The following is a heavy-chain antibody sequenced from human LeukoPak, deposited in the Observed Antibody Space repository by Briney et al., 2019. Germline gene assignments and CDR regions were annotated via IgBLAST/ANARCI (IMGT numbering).Heavy chain of an antibody. Sequence: PGGSLRLSCAASGFTFSSYWMSWVRQAPGKGLEWVANIKQDGSEKYYVGSVKGRFTISRDNAKNSLYLQMNSLRAEDTALYYCARAGITMVRDYAFDIWGRGTMVTVSS. CDR3: ARAGITMVRDYAFDI. CDR1: GFTFSSYW. J-gene: IGHJ3*02. V-gene: IGHV3-7*03. D-gene: IGHD3-10*01. CDR2: IKQDGSEK.